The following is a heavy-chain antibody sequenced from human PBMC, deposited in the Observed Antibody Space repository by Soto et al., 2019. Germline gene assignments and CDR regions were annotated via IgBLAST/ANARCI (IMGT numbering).Heavy chain of an antibody. CDR2: TYYRSKWYN. Sequence: PTQTLSLTCAISGDSVSSNSAAWNWIRQSPSRGLEWLGRTYYRSKWYNDYAVSVKSRITINPDTSKNQFSLQLNSVTPEDTAVYYCARGLLNTGRYYGFWSGYYSYYYYGMDVWGQGTTVTVSS. J-gene: IGHJ6*02. CDR1: GDSVSSNSAA. CDR3: ARGLLNTGRYYGFWSGYYSYYYYGMDV. V-gene: IGHV6-1*01. D-gene: IGHD3-3*01.